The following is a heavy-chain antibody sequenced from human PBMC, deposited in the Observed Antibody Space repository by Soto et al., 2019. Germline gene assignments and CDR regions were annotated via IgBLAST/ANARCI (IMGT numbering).Heavy chain of an antibody. Sequence: QAQLVESGGGVVQPGRSLRLSCAASGFSFNNNGMHWVRQAPGKGLEWVAVITYDGGSEYYADSVKGRFTISSDNARNTLDMQRNSLRTEDTAIYYCAKNGWAETATVTPWYLDLWGGGILVTDSS. CDR3: AKNGWAETATVTPWYLDL. J-gene: IGHJ2*01. CDR2: ITYDGGSE. CDR1: GFSFNNNG. D-gene: IGHD4-17*01. V-gene: IGHV3-30*18.